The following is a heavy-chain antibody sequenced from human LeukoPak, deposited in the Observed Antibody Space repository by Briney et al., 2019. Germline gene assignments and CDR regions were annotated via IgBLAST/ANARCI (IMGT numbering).Heavy chain of an antibody. Sequence: GGSLRLSCAASGFTFSDYYMSWIRQAPGKGLEWVSYISSSGSTIYYADFVKGRFTISRDNAKNSLYLQMNSLRAEDTAVYYCARHVVVVVAAPDYWGQGTLVTVSS. J-gene: IGHJ4*02. V-gene: IGHV3-11*01. D-gene: IGHD2-15*01. CDR1: GFTFSDYY. CDR2: ISSSGSTI. CDR3: ARHVVVVVAAPDY.